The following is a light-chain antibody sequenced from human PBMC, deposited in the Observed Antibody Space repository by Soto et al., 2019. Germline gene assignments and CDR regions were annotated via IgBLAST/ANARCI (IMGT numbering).Light chain of an antibody. Sequence: QSVLTQPPSASGTSGQRVTISCSGSGSNIGSNSVSWYQQLPGTAPKLLIYSNDQRPSGVPDRFSGSKSGTSASLAISGLRSEDEADYYCASWDDSLSGWVFGGGTKLTVL. V-gene: IGLV1-47*02. CDR2: SND. CDR3: ASWDDSLSGWV. J-gene: IGLJ3*02. CDR1: GSNIGSNS.